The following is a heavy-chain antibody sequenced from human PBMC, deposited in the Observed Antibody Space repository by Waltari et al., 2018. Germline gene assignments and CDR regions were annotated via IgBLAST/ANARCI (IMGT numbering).Heavy chain of an antibody. D-gene: IGHD3-10*01. CDR1: GGSISSGSYY. J-gene: IGHJ4*02. CDR2: IYTSGST. V-gene: IGHV4-61*02. Sequence: QVQLQESGPGLVKPSQTLSLTCTVSGGSISSGSYYWSWIRQPAGKGLEWIGRIYTSGSTNYNPSLKSRVTISVDTSKNSLYLQMNSLRAEDMALYYCAKGVGGSGSYYPRYFDYWGQGTLVTVSS. CDR3: AKGVGGSGSYYPRYFDY.